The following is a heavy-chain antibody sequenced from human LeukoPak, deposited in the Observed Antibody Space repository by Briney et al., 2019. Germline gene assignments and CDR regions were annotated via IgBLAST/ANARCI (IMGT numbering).Heavy chain of an antibody. V-gene: IGHV1-18*04. D-gene: IGHD6-13*01. CDR1: GYTFTSYG. CDR3: ARVKGGIAAAGSNWFDP. CDR2: ISAYNGNT. Sequence: ASVKVSCKASGYTFTSYGIGWVRQAPGQGLEWMGWISAYNGNTNYAQKLQGRVTMTTDTSTSTAYMELRSLRSDDTAVYYCARVKGGIAAAGSNWFDPWGQGTLVTVSS. J-gene: IGHJ5*02.